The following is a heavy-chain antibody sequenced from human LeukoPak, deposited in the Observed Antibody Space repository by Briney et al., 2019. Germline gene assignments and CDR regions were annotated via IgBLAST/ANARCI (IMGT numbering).Heavy chain of an antibody. CDR2: ISYDGSNK. Sequence: PGRSLRLSCAASGFTFSSYAMHWVRQAPGKGLEWVAVISYDGSNKYYADSVKGRFTISRDNSKNTLYLQMNSLRAEDTAVYYCARDSDDFWSGYSPYYFDYWGQGTLVTVSS. CDR1: GFTFSSYA. CDR3: ARDSDDFWSGYSPYYFDY. D-gene: IGHD3-3*01. J-gene: IGHJ4*02. V-gene: IGHV3-30-3*01.